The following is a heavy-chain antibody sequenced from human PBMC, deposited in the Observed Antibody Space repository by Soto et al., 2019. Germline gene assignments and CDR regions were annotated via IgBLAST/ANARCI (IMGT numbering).Heavy chain of an antibody. V-gene: IGHV3-43*01. J-gene: IGHJ6*02. CDR3: AKGRGYSGSGSRRYYYYGMDV. CDR2: ISWDGGST. CDR1: GFTSDDYT. D-gene: IGHD5-12*01. Sequence: LRLSCAASGFTSDDYTMHWVRQAPGKGLEWVSLISWDGGSTYYADSVKGRFTISRDNSKNSLYLQMNSLRTEDTALYYCAKGRGYSGSGSRRYYYYGMDVWGQGTTVTVSS.